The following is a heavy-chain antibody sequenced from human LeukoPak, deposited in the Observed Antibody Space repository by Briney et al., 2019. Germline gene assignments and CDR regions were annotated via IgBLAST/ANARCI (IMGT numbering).Heavy chain of an antibody. J-gene: IGHJ4*02. CDR1: GGSISSSTYY. CDR2: VHYSGGS. Sequence: PSETLSLTCTVSGGSISSSTYYWGWIRQSPGKGLEWIGSVHYSGGSYYSPSLKSRVTISLNTSKNQFSLKLSSVTAADTAVYYCARARSGYDYDDYWGQGTLVTVSS. D-gene: IGHD5-12*01. CDR3: ARARSGYDYDDY. V-gene: IGHV4-39*07.